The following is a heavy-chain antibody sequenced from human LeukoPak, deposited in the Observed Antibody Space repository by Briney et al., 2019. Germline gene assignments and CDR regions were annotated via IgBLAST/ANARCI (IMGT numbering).Heavy chain of an antibody. V-gene: IGHV4-4*01. CDR3: ARAPLSGTYYTDAFDI. Sequence: GSLRLSCAASGFTFSSYSMNWVRQPPGKGLEWIGEIHHSGSTDYNPSLKSRVTISPDKSKNQFSLTLTSVTAADTAVYFCARAPLSGTYYTDAFDIWGQGTMVTVSS. J-gene: IGHJ3*02. CDR2: IHHSGST. D-gene: IGHD1-26*01. CDR1: GFTFSSYSM.